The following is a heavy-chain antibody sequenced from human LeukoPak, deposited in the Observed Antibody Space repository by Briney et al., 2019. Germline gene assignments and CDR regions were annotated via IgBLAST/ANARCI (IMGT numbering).Heavy chain of an antibody. Sequence: ASVKVSCKASGYTFTGYYMHWVRQAPGQGLEWMGWINPNSGGTNYAQKFQGWVTMTRDTSISTAYMELSRLRSDDTAEYYCAREAEYSSSSSLDYWGQGTLVTVSS. CDR2: INPNSGGT. V-gene: IGHV1-2*04. CDR1: GYTFTGYY. CDR3: AREAEYSSSSSLDY. J-gene: IGHJ4*02. D-gene: IGHD6-6*01.